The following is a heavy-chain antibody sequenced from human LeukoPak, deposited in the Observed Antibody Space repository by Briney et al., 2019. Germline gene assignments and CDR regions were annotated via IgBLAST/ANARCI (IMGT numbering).Heavy chain of an antibody. V-gene: IGHV3-7*01. CDR2: IKEDGSET. CDR3: ARDRQVVAAGWFDP. Sequence: GESLRLSCAASGFTFKKYWMNWVRQVPGKGLECLANIKEDGSETYYADSVKGRFTISRDNSKNTLYLQMNSLRAEDTAVYYCARDRQVVAAGWFDPWGQGTLVTVSS. D-gene: IGHD5-12*01. J-gene: IGHJ5*02. CDR1: GFTFKKYW.